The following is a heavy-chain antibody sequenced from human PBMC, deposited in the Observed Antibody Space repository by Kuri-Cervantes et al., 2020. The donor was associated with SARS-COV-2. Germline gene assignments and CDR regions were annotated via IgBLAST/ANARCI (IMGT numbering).Heavy chain of an antibody. V-gene: IGHV4-34*01. D-gene: IGHD2-21*02. Sequence: SETLSLTCAFYGESFSGYYWNWIRQSPGKGLQWIGEVNHRGSTNYNPSLKSRVTISVDTSSKQFSLNLSSVTAADTAVYYCARGQVGTLPFSYYFDYWGQGTLVTVSS. CDR3: ARGQVGTLPFSYYFDY. CDR1: GESFSGYY. J-gene: IGHJ4*02. CDR2: VNHRGST.